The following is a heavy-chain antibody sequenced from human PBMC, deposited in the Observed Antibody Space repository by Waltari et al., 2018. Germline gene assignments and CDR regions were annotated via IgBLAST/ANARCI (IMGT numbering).Heavy chain of an antibody. J-gene: IGHJ3*02. CDR2: IVGRSSYI. D-gene: IGHD6-13*01. CDR1: GFTFSSYS. V-gene: IGHV3-21*01. Sequence: EVQLVESGGGLVKPGGSLRLSCAASGFTFSSYSMNWVRQAPGKGLEWVSSIVGRSSYIYYADSVRGRSTISRDNTKKSLYLQMNSLRAEDTAGYYCARGGSLYNGHDAFDIWGQGTMVTVSS. CDR3: ARGGSLYNGHDAFDI.